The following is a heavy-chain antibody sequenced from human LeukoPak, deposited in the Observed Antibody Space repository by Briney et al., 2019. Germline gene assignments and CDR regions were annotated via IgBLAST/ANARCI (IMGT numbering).Heavy chain of an antibody. J-gene: IGHJ4*02. CDR2: IYYSGST. CDR1: GGSISSYY. Sequence: SETLSLTCSVSGGSISSYYWSWIRQPPGKGLEWIGNIYYSGSTNYNPSLKSRVTVSLDTSKSQFSLQLGSVTAADTAVYYCARGGSYYGYWGQGTLVTVSS. D-gene: IGHD1-26*01. CDR3: ARGGSYYGY. V-gene: IGHV4-59*08.